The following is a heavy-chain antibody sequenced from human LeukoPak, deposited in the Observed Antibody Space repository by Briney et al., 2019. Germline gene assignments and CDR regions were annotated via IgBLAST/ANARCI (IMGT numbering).Heavy chain of an antibody. CDR3: ARGHYYGSGSYYNWFDP. CDR2: MNPNSGNT. D-gene: IGHD3-10*01. CDR1: GYTFTSYD. V-gene: IGHV1-8*01. J-gene: IGHJ5*02. Sequence: ASVKVSCKASGYTFTSYDINWVRQATGQGLEWMGWMNPNSGNTGYAQKFQGRVTMTRNTSISTAYMELSSLRSEDTAVYYCARGHYYGSGSYYNWFDPWGQGTLVTVSS.